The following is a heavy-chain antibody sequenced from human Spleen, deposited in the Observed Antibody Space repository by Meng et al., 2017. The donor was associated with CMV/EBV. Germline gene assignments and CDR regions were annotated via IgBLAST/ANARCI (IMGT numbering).Heavy chain of an antibody. CDR2: ISGSGGST. J-gene: IGHJ4*02. Sequence: GESLKISCAASGFSFSSYGMQWVRQAPGKGLEWVSGISGSGGSTYYADSVKGRFTISRDNSKNTLYLQMNSLRAEDTAVYYCAKTPGESSWPYYFDFWGQGTLVTVSS. V-gene: IGHV3-23*01. D-gene: IGHD6-13*01. CDR1: GFSFSSYG. CDR3: AKTPGESSWPYYFDF.